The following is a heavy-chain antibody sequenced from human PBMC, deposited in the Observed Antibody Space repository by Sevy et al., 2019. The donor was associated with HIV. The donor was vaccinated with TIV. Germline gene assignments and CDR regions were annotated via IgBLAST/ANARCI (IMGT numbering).Heavy chain of an antibody. CDR3: ARDRPLGTVDY. J-gene: IGHJ4*02. Sequence: GGSLRLSCAASGFTFSSYSMNWVRQAPGKGLEWVSSISSSSSYIYYADSVKGRFTISRDNAKNSLYLQMNSLRAEDTAVYYCARDRPLGTVDYWGQGTLVTVSS. CDR2: ISSSSSYI. CDR1: GFTFSSYS. V-gene: IGHV3-21*01.